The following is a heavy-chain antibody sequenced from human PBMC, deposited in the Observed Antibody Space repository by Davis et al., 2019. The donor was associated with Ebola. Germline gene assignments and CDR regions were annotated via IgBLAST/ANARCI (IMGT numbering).Heavy chain of an antibody. Sequence: PRGSLRLSCAASGFTFSNYAMSWVRQAPGKGLEWVSAISDSGDSTYYADSVKGRFAISRDNSKNTVYLQMNGLRAEDTAVYYCAKNPFWQQLDYWGQGTLVTVSS. D-gene: IGHD6-13*01. CDR3: AKNPFWQQLDY. CDR2: ISDSGDST. J-gene: IGHJ4*02. V-gene: IGHV3-23*01. CDR1: GFTFSNYA.